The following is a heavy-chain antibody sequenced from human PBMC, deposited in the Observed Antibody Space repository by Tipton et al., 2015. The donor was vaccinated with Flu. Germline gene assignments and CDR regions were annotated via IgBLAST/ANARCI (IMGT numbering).Heavy chain of an antibody. CDR3: ARRVSRGSWYGDAFDI. Sequence: TLSLTCAVSGYSISSGYYWCWSRQHPGKGLEWSGSIDHSGSTYYNPSLKSRVTISVDTSTNQFSLKLRSVTAADTAVYYCARRVSRGSWYGDAFDIWGQGTIVTVSS. CDR1: GYSISSGYY. V-gene: IGHV4-38-2*01. D-gene: IGHD6-13*01. J-gene: IGHJ3*02. CDR2: IDHSGST.